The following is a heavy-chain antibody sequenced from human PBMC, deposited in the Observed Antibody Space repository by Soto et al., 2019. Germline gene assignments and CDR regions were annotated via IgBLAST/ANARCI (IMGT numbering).Heavy chain of an antibody. CDR1: GYSFSSHW. CDR2: IYPGDSDT. CDR3: ARSGVGAMNPASGTDY. J-gene: IGHJ4*02. Sequence: EVQLVQSGTEVKKSGESLKISCKGFGYSFSSHWIGWVRQMPGKGLEWMGIIYPGDSDTRYGPSFQGQVTISADKSISTAYLRWRSLKTSDTAMYYCARSGVGAMNPASGTDYWGQGTLVTVSS. V-gene: IGHV5-51*01. D-gene: IGHD1-26*01.